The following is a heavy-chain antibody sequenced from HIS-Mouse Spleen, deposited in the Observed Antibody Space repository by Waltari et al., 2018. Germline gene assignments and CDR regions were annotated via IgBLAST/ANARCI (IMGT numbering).Heavy chain of an antibody. Sequence: QVQLQESGPGLVKPSETLSLTCTVSGGSISSYYWSWIRHPPGKGLEGIGYIYYSGSTHYNPARKSRVTISVDTSKNQFSLKLSSVTAADTAVYYCARVLTPYSSSYYYYGMDVWGQGTTVTVSS. CDR1: GGSISSYY. D-gene: IGHD6-6*01. CDR3: ARVLTPYSSSYYYYGMDV. J-gene: IGHJ6*02. CDR2: IYYSGST. V-gene: IGHV4-59*01.